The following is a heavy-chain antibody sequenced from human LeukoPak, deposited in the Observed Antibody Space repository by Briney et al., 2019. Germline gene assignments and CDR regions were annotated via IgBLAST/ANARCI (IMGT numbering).Heavy chain of an antibody. CDR1: GVSFSSSY. J-gene: IGHJ4*02. CDR3: ARGRLSTTTTWVFDY. V-gene: IGHV4-34*01. Sequence: SETLSLTCAVYGVSFSSSYWNWIRQPPGKGLEWIGEINHRGTTNYSPSLRSRVTISLDTSKNQFSLTLNSVTAADTAVYYCARGRLSTTTTWVFDYWGLGTLVTVSS. CDR2: INHRGTT. D-gene: IGHD4-17*01.